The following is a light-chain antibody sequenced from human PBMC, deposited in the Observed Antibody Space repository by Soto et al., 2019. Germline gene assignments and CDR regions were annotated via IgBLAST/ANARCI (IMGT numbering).Light chain of an antibody. CDR1: SSDIGLND. CDR2: DTN. CDR3: AAGDDRLNGPV. J-gene: IGLJ2*01. Sequence: QSVLTQPPSASGTPGQTVTISCSGSSSDIGLNDVHWYRQLSGTAPQILIYDTNQQATAVPDRFSGSRSGTSASLSIHGLQSEDEADYHCAAGDDRLNGPVFGGGTQLTVL. V-gene: IGLV1-44*01.